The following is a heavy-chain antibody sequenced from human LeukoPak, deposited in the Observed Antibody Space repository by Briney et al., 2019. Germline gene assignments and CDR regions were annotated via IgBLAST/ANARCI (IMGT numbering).Heavy chain of an antibody. D-gene: IGHD3-10*01. CDR2: INHSGST. CDR3: AXXXITMVRGVLDV. V-gene: IGHV4-34*01. CDR1: GDSISSHY. J-gene: IGHJ3*01. Sequence: PSETLSLTCTVSGDSISSHYWSWIRQPPGKGLEWIGEINHSGSTNYNPSLKGRVTISVDTSKNQFSLKLSSVTAADTAVYYCAXXXITMVRGVLDVWGQGTMVTVSS.